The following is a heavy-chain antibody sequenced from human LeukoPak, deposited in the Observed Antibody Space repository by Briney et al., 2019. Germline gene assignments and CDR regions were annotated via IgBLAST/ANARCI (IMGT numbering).Heavy chain of an antibody. J-gene: IGHJ1*01. CDR2: INPNSGGT. CDR3: ARRTSIAARGEYFQH. V-gene: IGHV1-2*02. D-gene: IGHD6-6*01. Sequence: GASVKVSCKASGYTFTGYYMHWVRQAPGQGLEWMGWINPNSGGTKYAQKFQGRVTMTRDTSISTAYMELSRLRSDGTAVYYCARRTSIAARGEYFQHWGQGTLVTVSS. CDR1: GYTFTGYY.